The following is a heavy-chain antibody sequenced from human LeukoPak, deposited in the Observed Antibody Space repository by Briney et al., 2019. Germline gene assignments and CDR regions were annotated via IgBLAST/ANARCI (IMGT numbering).Heavy chain of an antibody. CDR3: ARAKQLLVPDAFDV. CDR2: ISSSSTYI. V-gene: IGHV3-21*01. D-gene: IGHD6-13*01. J-gene: IGHJ3*01. Sequence: GGSLRLSCGVSGFTFSSYSMNWVRQAPGKGLEWVSSISSSSTYIYYADPVKGRFTISRDNAENSLYLQMNSLRAEDTSVYYCARAKQLLVPDAFDVWGQGTMVTVSS. CDR1: GFTFSSYS.